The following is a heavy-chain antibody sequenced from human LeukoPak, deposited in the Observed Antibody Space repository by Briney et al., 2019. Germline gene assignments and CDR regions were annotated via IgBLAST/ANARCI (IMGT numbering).Heavy chain of an antibody. J-gene: IGHJ4*02. CDR3: AKGSYYYDSSGYRRGYFDY. Sequence: PGGSLRLSCAASGFTFDDYAMHWVRQAPGKGLVWVSGISWNSGSIGYADSVKGRFTISRDNAKNSLYLQMNSLRAEDTALYYCAKGSYYYDSSGYRRGYFDYWGQGTLVTVSS. CDR1: GFTFDDYA. V-gene: IGHV3-9*01. D-gene: IGHD3-22*01. CDR2: ISWNSGSI.